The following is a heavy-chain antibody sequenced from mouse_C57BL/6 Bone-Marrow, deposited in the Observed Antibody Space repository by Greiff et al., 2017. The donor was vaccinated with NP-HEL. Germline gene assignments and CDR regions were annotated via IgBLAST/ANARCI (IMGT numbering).Heavy chain of an antibody. J-gene: IGHJ2*01. Sequence: QVQLKQPGAELVKPGASVKVSCKASGYTFTSYWMHWVKQRPGQGLEWIGRIHPSDSDTNYNQKFKGKATLTVDKSSSTAYMQLSSLTSEDSAVYYCAIQEFHLLLRWYYFDYWGQGTTLTVSS. V-gene: IGHV1-74*01. CDR1: GYTFTSYW. D-gene: IGHD1-1*02. CDR3: AIQEFHLLLRWYYFDY. CDR2: IHPSDSDT.